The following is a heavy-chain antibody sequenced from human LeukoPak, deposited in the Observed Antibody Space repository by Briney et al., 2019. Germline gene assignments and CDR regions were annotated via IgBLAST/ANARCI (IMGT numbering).Heavy chain of an antibody. CDR2: INHSGST. CDR3: ASLSSPTYDILTGYYAY. Sequence: SETLSLTCAVYGGSFSGYYWSWIRQPPGKGLEWIGEINHSGSTNYNPSLKSRVTISVDTSKNQFSLKLSSVTAADTAVYYCASLSSPTYDILTGYYAYWGQGTLVTVSS. D-gene: IGHD3-9*01. J-gene: IGHJ4*02. V-gene: IGHV4-34*01. CDR1: GGSFSGYY.